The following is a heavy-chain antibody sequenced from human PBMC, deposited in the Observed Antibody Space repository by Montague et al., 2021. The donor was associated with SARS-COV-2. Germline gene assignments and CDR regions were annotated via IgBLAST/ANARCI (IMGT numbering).Heavy chain of an antibody. CDR3: ARVSVEMATMGVYYYYGMDV. CDR2: IYYSGST. Sequence: TLSLTCTVSGGSISSGGYYWSWIRQHPGKGLEWIEYIYYSGSTYYNPSLKSRVTISVDTSKNQFSLKLSSVTAADTAVYYCARVSVEMATMGVYYYYGMDVWGQGTTVNVSS. V-gene: IGHV4-31*03. CDR1: GGSISSGGYY. J-gene: IGHJ6*02. D-gene: IGHD5-24*01.